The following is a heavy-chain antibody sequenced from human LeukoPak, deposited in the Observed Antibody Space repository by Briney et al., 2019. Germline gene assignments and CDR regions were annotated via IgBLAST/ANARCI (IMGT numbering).Heavy chain of an antibody. Sequence: SGGSLRLSCTTSGFTSSRYSMNWVRQAPGKGLEWISYISSSSSNIQYADSVKGRFTISRDNAKNSLYLQLNSLRAEDTAVYYCVRGDTRDYWGQGTLITVSS. CDR3: VRGDTRDY. CDR1: GFTSSRYS. D-gene: IGHD3-16*01. V-gene: IGHV3-48*04. CDR2: ISSSSSNI. J-gene: IGHJ4*02.